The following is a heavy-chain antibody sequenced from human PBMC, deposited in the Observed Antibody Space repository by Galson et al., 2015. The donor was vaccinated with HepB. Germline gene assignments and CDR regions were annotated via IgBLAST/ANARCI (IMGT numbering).Heavy chain of an antibody. V-gene: IGHV4-34*01. CDR2: INHSGST. CDR3: ARTSESYYDSSGYYYVFDY. CDR1: GGSFSGYY. J-gene: IGHJ4*02. D-gene: IGHD3-22*01. Sequence: ETLSLTCAVYGGSFSGYYWSWIRQPPGKGLEWIGEINHSGSTNYNPSLKSRVTISVDTSKNQFSLKLSSVTAADTAVYYCARTSESYYDSSGYYYVFDYWGQGTLVTVSS.